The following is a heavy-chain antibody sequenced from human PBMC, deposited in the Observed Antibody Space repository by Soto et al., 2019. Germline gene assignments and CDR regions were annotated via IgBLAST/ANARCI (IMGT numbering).Heavy chain of an antibody. J-gene: IGHJ6*02. CDR1: GFTFSAYA. CDR3: ARESMVGLYYYYYYGMDV. CDR2: VGGSGTNK. V-gene: IGHV3-23*01. D-gene: IGHD3-10*01. Sequence: GGSLRLSCAASGFTFSAYAMSWVRQAPGKGLQWVSGVGGSGTNKHYADSVKGRFTISRDNSKNTLYLQMNSLRAEDTAVYYCARESMVGLYYYYYYGMDVWGQGTTVTVSS.